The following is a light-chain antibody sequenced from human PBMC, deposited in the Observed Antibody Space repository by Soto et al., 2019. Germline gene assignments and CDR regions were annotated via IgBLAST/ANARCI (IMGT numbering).Light chain of an antibody. V-gene: IGKV1-17*03. CDR3: QQSYSTPIT. CDR2: GAS. CDR1: QGISHY. J-gene: IGKJ5*01. Sequence: DIQMTQSPSAMSASVGDRVTITCRASQGISHYLAWFQQRPGQVPKRLIYGASTLQSGVPSRFSGSGSGTEFTLTISSLQPEDFGTYYCQQSYSTPITFGQGTRLENK.